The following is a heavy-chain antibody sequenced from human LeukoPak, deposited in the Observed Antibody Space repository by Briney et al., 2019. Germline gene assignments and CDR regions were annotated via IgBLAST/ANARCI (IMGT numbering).Heavy chain of an antibody. CDR2: ISYDGSNK. CDR3: AGKNQLLFSAPFDP. J-gene: IGHJ5*02. D-gene: IGHD2-2*01. CDR1: GFTFSSYA. Sequence: GGSLRLSCAASGFTFSSYAMHWVRQAPGKGLEWVAVISYDGSNKYYADSVKGRFTISRDNSKNTLYLQMNSLRAEDTAMYYCAGKNQLLFSAPFDPWGQGTLVTVSS. V-gene: IGHV3-30-3*01.